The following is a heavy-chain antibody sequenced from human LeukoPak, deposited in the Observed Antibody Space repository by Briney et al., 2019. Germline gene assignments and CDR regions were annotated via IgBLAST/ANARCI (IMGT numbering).Heavy chain of an antibody. CDR2: ISSSSSYI. V-gene: IGHV3-21*01. J-gene: IGHJ4*02. D-gene: IGHD3-3*01. Sequence: GGSLRLSCAASGFTFSSYSMNWVRQAPGKGLEWVSSISSSSSYIYYADSVRGRFTISRDNAKNSLYLQMNSLRAEDTAVYYCAREVEVRFLASHFDYWGRGTLVTVSS. CDR3: AREVEVRFLASHFDY. CDR1: GFTFSSYS.